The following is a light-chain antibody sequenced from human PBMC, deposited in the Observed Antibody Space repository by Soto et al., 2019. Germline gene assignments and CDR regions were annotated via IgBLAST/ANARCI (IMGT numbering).Light chain of an antibody. V-gene: IGLV1-40*01. Sequence: QSVLTQPPSVSGAPGQRGTISCTGSSSNIGAGYDVHWYQQLPGTAPKLLIYGNSNRPSGVPDRFSGSKSGTSASLAITGLQAQDEAYYYFQSYDSSLSARFGGGTKVTVL. J-gene: IGLJ3*02. CDR3: QSYDSSLSAR. CDR1: SSNIGAGYD. CDR2: GNS.